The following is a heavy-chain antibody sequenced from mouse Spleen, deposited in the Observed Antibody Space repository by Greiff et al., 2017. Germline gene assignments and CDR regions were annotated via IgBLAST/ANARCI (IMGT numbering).Heavy chain of an antibody. CDR2: IRLKSNNYAT. D-gene: IGHD4-1*01. CDR3: TRPWDEGYFDV. J-gene: IGHJ1*01. V-gene: IGHV6-6*02. Sequence: EVKLVESGGGLVQPGGSMKLSCVASGFTFSNYWMNWVRQSPEKGLEWVAEIRLKSNNYATHYAESVKGRFTISRDDSKSSVYLQMNNLRAEDTGIYYCTRPWDEGYFDVWGAGTTVTVSS. CDR1: GFTFSNYW.